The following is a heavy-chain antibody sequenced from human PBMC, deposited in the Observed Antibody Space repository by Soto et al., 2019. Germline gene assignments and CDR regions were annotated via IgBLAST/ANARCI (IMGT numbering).Heavy chain of an antibody. Sequence: QVQLQQSGPGLLKPSETLSLTCSVSGGSITDNYWTWIRQSPGKGLEWVGYIYYTGITNYNPSLKRRVTTSLDRSKNQFSLKLDSVNAADTAVYYCARALDYDFWGGRNWFDPWGQGTLVTVSS. CDR1: GGSITDNY. J-gene: IGHJ5*02. D-gene: IGHD3-3*01. V-gene: IGHV4-59*01. CDR3: ARALDYDFWGGRNWFDP. CDR2: IYYTGIT.